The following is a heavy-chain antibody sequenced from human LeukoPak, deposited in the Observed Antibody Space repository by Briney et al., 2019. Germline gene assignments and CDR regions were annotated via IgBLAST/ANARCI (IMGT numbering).Heavy chain of an antibody. D-gene: IGHD3-3*01. CDR3: ARVVLHYDFWSGYSTSSGFDP. CDR2: INPNSGGT. V-gene: IGHV1-2*02. Sequence: AAVTVSFKASGYTFTCYYMHWVRQAPGQGLEWVGWINPNSGGTNYAQKLQGRVNMTRDTSISTAYMELSRLRSDDTAVYYCARVVLHYDFWSGYSTSSGFDPWGQGTLVTVSS. J-gene: IGHJ5*02. CDR1: GYTFTCYY.